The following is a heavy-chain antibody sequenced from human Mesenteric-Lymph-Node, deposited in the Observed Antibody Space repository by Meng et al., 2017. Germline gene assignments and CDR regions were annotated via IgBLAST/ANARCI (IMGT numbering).Heavy chain of an antibody. CDR1: GGSISSYY. V-gene: IGHV4-39*01. J-gene: IGHJ5*02. CDR2: IGHSGTT. Sequence: RQESGPGLVKPSETLSLTCTVSGGSISSYYWSWIRQPPGKGLEWIGSIGHSGTTYYTPSLRRRVTVSIDTSKNQFSLEVTSVTAADTAVYYCVRSSGWVRTGFDPWGQGTLVTVSS. D-gene: IGHD6-19*01. CDR3: VRSSGWVRTGFDP.